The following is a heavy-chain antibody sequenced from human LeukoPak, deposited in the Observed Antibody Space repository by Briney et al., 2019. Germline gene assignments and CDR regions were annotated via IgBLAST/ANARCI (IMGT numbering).Heavy chain of an antibody. CDR3: ATSGGFVLPNAITGNWYMDV. CDR1: GFTFSDYS. Sequence: GRSLRLSCGASGFTFSDYSMNWVRQAPGKGLAWVASITSAGGYTYYADSVKGRFTISRDDAQNSLFLQMNSLRAEDTAVYFCATSGGFVLPNAITGNWYMDVWGRGTSVTVSS. V-gene: IGHV3-21*01. CDR2: ITSAGGYT. D-gene: IGHD2-2*01. J-gene: IGHJ6*03.